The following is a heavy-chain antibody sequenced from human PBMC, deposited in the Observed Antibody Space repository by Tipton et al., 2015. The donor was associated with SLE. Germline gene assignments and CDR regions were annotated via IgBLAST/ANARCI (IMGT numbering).Heavy chain of an antibody. J-gene: IGHJ4*02. CDR3: ARNRGDFDVDTAMPPDY. CDR1: GGSISSSSYY. Sequence: LSCTVSGGSISSSSYYWGWIRQPPGKGLEWIGSIYYSGSTYYNPSLKSRVTISVDTSKNQFSLKLSSVTAADTAVYYCARNRGDFDVDTAMPPDYWGQGTLVTVSS. CDR2: IYYSGST. V-gene: IGHV4-39*01. D-gene: IGHD5-18*01.